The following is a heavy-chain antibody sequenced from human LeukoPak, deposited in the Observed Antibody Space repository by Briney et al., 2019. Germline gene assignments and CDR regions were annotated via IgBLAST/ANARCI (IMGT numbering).Heavy chain of an antibody. CDR3: ARGRDTAGYGLFVY. D-gene: IGHD3-9*01. V-gene: IGHV4-4*07. Sequence: SETLSLTCTVSDGSNISYHWSWIRQPAGKGLEWIGRIHTSGTTNYNPSLKSRVTMSVDASKNQFSLKVSSVTAADTAVYYCARGRDTAGYGLFVYWGQGTLLTVSS. CDR2: IHTSGTT. J-gene: IGHJ4*02. CDR1: DGSNISYH.